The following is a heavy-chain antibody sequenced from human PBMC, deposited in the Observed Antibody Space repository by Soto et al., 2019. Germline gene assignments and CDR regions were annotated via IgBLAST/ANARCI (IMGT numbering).Heavy chain of an antibody. D-gene: IGHD3-22*01. CDR1: GFTFSSYG. CDR2: ISYDGSNK. Sequence: QVQLVESGGGVVQPGRSLRLSCAASGFTFSSYGMHWVRQAPGKGLEWVAVISYDGSNKYYADSVKGRFTISRDNSKNTLYLQMNSLRAEDTAVYYCAKDYYDSNAFDIWGQGTMVTVSS. CDR3: AKDYYDSNAFDI. J-gene: IGHJ3*02. V-gene: IGHV3-30*18.